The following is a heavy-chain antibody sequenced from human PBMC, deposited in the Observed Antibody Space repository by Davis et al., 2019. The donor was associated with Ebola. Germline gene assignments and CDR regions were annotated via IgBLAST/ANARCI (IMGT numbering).Heavy chain of an antibody. J-gene: IGHJ4*02. D-gene: IGHD1-26*01. CDR3: AKDSLLISGSNDY. V-gene: IGHV3-23*01. CDR1: GFTFSNAW. Sequence: GESLKISCAASGFTFSNAWMNWVRQAPGKGLEWVSAISGSGGSTYYADSVKGRFTISRDNSKNTLYLQMNSLRAEDTAVYYCAKDSLLISGSNDYWGQGTLVTVSS. CDR2: ISGSGGST.